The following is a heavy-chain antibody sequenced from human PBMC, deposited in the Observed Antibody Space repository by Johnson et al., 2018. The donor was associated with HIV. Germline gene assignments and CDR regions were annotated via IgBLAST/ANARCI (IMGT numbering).Heavy chain of an antibody. CDR1: GFTFNNYG. CDR3: VRGETAFSCGYYYGAFDF. Sequence: EVQLVESGGGVVQPGRSLRLSCAASGFTFNNYGMHWVRQASGKGLEWVGRIRSKDNTYATAYAASVKGRFTISRDDSKNTAYLQMNSLRVEDTAVYLCVRGETAFSCGYYYGAFDFWGQGTMVTVS. V-gene: IGHV3-73*01. CDR2: IRSKDNTYAT. J-gene: IGHJ3*01. D-gene: IGHD3-22*01.